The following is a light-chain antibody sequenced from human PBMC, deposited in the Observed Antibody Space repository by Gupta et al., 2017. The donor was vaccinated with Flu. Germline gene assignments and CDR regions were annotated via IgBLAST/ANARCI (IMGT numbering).Light chain of an antibody. Sequence: DIQMTQSPPSMSASVGDRVTITCQASQCISSFLSWYQLSPGKAPKLLIFDASSWQTGVPSRFSGSGSGTDFTLTISSLQPEDIATYYCQQYDNLPLTFGQGTKLEIK. CDR1: QCISSF. CDR2: DAS. V-gene: IGKV1-33*01. J-gene: IGKJ2*01. CDR3: QQYDNLPLT.